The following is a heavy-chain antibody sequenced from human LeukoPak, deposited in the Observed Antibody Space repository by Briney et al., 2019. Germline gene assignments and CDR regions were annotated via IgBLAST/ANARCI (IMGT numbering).Heavy chain of an antibody. CDR1: GFTFDDYA. Sequence: GGSLRLSCAASGFTFDDYAMSWVRQAPGKGLVWVSRISTDASSTTYADSVKGRFTISRDNAKDTLYLQMNSLRAEDTAVYYCTGHHQAYSRTYWGQGTLVTVSS. D-gene: IGHD4-11*01. V-gene: IGHV3-74*01. J-gene: IGHJ4*02. CDR3: TGHHQAYSRTY. CDR2: ISTDASST.